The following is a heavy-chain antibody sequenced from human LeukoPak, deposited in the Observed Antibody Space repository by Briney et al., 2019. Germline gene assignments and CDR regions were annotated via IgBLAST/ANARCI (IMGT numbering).Heavy chain of an antibody. CDR3: ARVPCSGGSCSKYYFDY. CDR1: GFTFSDYY. D-gene: IGHD2-15*01. Sequence: GGSLRLSCAASGFTFSDYYMSWISQAPGKGLEWVSYISSSGSTIYYADSVKGRFTMSRDNAKNSLYLQMNSLRAEDTAVYYCARVPCSGGSCSKYYFDYWGQGTLVTVSS. CDR2: ISSSGSTI. V-gene: IGHV3-11*01. J-gene: IGHJ4*02.